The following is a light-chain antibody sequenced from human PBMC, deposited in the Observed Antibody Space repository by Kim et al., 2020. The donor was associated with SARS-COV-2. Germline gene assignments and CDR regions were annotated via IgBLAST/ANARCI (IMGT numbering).Light chain of an antibody. CDR3: QQYGSSPYT. V-gene: IGKV3-20*01. J-gene: IGKJ2*01. Sequence: PGESATLSCRARQSVSSSYLAWYQQTTGQAPRLLIYGASSRATGIPDRFSGSGSGTDFTLTISRLEPEDFAVYYCQQYGSSPYTFGQGTKLEI. CDR1: QSVSSSY. CDR2: GAS.